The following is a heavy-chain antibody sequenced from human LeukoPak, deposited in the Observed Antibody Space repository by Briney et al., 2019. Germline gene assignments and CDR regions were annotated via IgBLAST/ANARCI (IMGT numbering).Heavy chain of an antibody. CDR2: IKQDGSEK. J-gene: IGHJ4*02. CDR1: GFTCSNYW. D-gene: IGHD5-18*01. V-gene: IGHV3-7*01. CDR3: ARDRVRGYSYGIKDY. Sequence: PGGYLRRSCAASGFTCSNYWMSWVRQAPGKGLEGVANIKQDGSEKYCVDSVKGRFTISRDNAKNSLYLKMNRLRAEDTTVYYCARDRVRGYSYGIKDYWGQGTLVTVSS.